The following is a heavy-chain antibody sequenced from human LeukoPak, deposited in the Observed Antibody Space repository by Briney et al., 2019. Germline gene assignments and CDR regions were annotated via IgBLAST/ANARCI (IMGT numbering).Heavy chain of an antibody. CDR1: GYTFTGYY. V-gene: IGHV1-2*02. D-gene: IGHD4-17*01. CDR3: AREDGELYNWFDP. J-gene: IGHJ5*02. Sequence: ASVKVSCKASGYTFTGYYMHWVRQAPGQGLEWMGWINPNSGGTNYAQKFQGRVTMIRDTSISTAYMELSRLRSDDTAVYYCAREDGELYNWFDPWGQGTLVTVSS. CDR2: INPNSGGT.